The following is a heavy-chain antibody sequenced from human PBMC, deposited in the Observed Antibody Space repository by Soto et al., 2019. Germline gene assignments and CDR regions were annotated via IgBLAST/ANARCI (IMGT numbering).Heavy chain of an antibody. D-gene: IGHD3-16*02. V-gene: IGHV4-59*01. CDR2: IYYSGST. CDR1: GGTISSYS. J-gene: IGHJ6*03. CDR3: ARDTTGYDYIWGSYRYTGYYYYYMDV. Sequence: SETLSLTCTLSGGTISSYSWSRIRKPPGQGLEWIGYIYYSGSTNYNPSLKSRVTISVDTSKNQFSLQLSSVTAADTAVYYCARDTTGYDYIWGSYRYTGYYYYYMDVWGKGTTVT.